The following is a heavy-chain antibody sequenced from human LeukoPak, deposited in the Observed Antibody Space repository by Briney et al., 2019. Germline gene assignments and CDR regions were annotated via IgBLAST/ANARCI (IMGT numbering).Heavy chain of an antibody. Sequence: PSETLSRTCTVSGGSISSYYWSWIRQPPGKGLEWIGYIYYSGSTNYNPSLKSRVTISVDTTKNQFSLKLSSVTAADTAVYYCARPAGSYYEYYFDYWGQGTLVTVSS. CDR2: IYYSGST. CDR3: ARPAGSYYEYYFDY. CDR1: GGSISSYY. D-gene: IGHD1-26*01. V-gene: IGHV4-59*08. J-gene: IGHJ4*02.